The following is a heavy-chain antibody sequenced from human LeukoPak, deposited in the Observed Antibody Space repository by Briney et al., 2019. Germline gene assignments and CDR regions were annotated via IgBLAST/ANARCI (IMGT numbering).Heavy chain of an antibody. V-gene: IGHV4-34*01. CDR1: GGSFSGFH. Sequence: SETLTLTCAVYGGSFSGFHWNWIRQPPGKGLEWVGYINRSGSTQYNPSLTSRVTISVDPSKNQFPLNLTPVTDADTAVYYCAPPPYYYETNGYSGAWGQGTLVTVSS. CDR2: INRSGST. D-gene: IGHD3-22*01. J-gene: IGHJ5*02. CDR3: APPPYYYETNGYSGA.